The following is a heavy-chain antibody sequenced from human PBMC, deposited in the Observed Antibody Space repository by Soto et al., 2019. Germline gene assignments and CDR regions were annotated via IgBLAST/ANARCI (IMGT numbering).Heavy chain of an antibody. Sequence: GGSLRLSCAASGFTFSTYWMHWVRQAPGKGLVWVSRINGDGSSTSYADSVKGRFTISRDNAKSTLYLQMNSLIADDTAVYYCARSLSSRPAWGQGTLVTVSS. CDR1: GFTFSTYW. D-gene: IGHD6-13*01. J-gene: IGHJ5*02. V-gene: IGHV3-74*01. CDR3: ARSLSSRPA. CDR2: INGDGSST.